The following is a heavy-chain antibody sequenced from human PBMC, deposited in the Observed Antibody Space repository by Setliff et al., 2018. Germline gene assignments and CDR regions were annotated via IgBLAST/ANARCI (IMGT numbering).Heavy chain of an antibody. CDR2: IYTSGST. CDR3: VLGARDAFDI. Sequence: SETLSLTCNVSGDSINENHWTWIRQPPGKGLEWIGYIYTSGSTNYNPSLKSRVTISVDMSKNQFSLRLNSVTAADTAVYYCVLGARDAFDIWGRGTMVTVSS. J-gene: IGHJ3*02. D-gene: IGHD2-15*01. CDR1: GDSINENH. V-gene: IGHV4-4*08.